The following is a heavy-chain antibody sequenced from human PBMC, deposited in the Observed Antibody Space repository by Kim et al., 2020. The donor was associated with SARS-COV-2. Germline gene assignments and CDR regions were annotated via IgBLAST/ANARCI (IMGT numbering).Heavy chain of an antibody. J-gene: IGHJ4*02. CDR1: GFTFDDYT. V-gene: IGHV3-43*01. CDR3: AKDYGIAVARGFDY. CDR2: ISWDGGST. Sequence: GGSLRLSCAASGFTFDDYTMHWVRQAPGKGLEWVSLISWDGGSTYYADSVKGRFTISRDNSKNSLYLQMNSLRTEDTALYYCAKDYGIAVARGFDYWGQGTLVTVSS. D-gene: IGHD6-19*01.